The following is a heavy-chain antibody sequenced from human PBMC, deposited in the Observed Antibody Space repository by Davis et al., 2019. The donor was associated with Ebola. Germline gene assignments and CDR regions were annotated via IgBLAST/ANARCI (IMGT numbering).Heavy chain of an antibody. J-gene: IGHJ4*02. CDR2: ISGSGGST. CDR3: ARVRALHYFDY. V-gene: IGHV3-23*01. Sequence: GESLKISCAASGFTFSSYAMSWVRQAPGKGLEWVSAISGSGGSTYYADSVKGRFTISRDNSKNTLYLQMNSLRAEDTAVYYCARVRALHYFDYWGQGTLVTVSS. CDR1: GFTFSSYA.